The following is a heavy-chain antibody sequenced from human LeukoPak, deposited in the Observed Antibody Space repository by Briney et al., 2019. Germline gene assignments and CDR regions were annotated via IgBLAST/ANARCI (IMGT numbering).Heavy chain of an antibody. J-gene: IGHJ4*02. CDR2: ISGSGGST. CDR3: AKDRYYYDSSWTFDY. CDR1: GFTFSSYA. D-gene: IGHD3-22*01. V-gene: IGHV3-23*01. Sequence: GGSLRLSCAASGFTFSSYAMSWVRQAPGKGLEWVSAISGSGGSTYYADSVKGRFTISRDNSKNTLYLQMNSLRAEDTAVYYCAKDRYYYDSSWTFDYWGQGTLVTVSS.